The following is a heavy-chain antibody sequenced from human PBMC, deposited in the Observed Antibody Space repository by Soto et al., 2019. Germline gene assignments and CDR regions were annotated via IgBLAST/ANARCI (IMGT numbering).Heavy chain of an antibody. Sequence: QVQLVESGGGVVQPGRSLRLSCAASGFTFSSYGMHWVRQAPGKGLEWVAVISYDGSNKYYADSVKGRFTISRDNSKNTLYLQRNSLRAEDTAVYYCAKGGSGSVGSCYSPYFDYWGQGTLVTVSS. CDR3: AKGGSGSVGSCYSPYFDY. CDR1: GFTFSSYG. J-gene: IGHJ4*02. CDR2: ISYDGSNK. V-gene: IGHV3-30*18. D-gene: IGHD2-15*01.